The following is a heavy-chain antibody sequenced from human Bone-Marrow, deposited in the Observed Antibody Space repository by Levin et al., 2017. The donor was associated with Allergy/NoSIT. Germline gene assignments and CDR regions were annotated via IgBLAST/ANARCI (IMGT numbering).Heavy chain of an antibody. D-gene: IGHD2-2*01. J-gene: IGHJ6*03. CDR3: ARGRLAPGTKISYMDV. CDR2: INHSGST. Sequence: SQTLSLTCAVYVGSFSDYYWSWLRQPPGKGLEWIGEINHSGSTNCNPSLTSRATISVDTSKNQFSLKLSSGTAAGTAEYYGARGRLAPGTKISYMDVWGGGTTVTVSS. V-gene: IGHV4-34*01. CDR1: VGSFSDYY.